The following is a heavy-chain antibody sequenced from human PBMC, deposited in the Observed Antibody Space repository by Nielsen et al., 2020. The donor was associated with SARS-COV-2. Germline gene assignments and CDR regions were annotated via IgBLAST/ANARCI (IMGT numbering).Heavy chain of an antibody. Sequence: SETLSLTCTVSGGSISSYYWSWIRQSPGKGLEWIGYIYYSGTAYYNPSLESRVTISVDTSTNQFSLRLSSVTAADTAQYYCARDRQGYNYYYGMDVWGQGTTVTVSS. J-gene: IGHJ6*02. V-gene: IGHV4-30-4*08. CDR3: ARDRQGYNYYYGMDV. CDR1: GGSISSYY. CDR2: IYYSGTA.